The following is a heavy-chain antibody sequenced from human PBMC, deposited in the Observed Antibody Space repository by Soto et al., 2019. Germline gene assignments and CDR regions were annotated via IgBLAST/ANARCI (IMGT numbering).Heavy chain of an antibody. CDR3: AREENCRGGTCYSEYFHH. D-gene: IGHD2-15*01. J-gene: IGHJ1*01. Sequence: ASVKVSCKTSGYIFTAYSMHWVRQAPGQGLEWMGVVNPSGGSAHYAQSFGGRVTLTRDTSTSTLYMELSSLRSEDTAVYYCAREENCRGGTCYSEYFHHWGQGTLVTVSS. CDR2: VNPSGGSA. CDR1: GYIFTAYS. V-gene: IGHV1-46*01.